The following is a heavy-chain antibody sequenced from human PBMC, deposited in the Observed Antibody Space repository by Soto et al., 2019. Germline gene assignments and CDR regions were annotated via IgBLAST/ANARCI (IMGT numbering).Heavy chain of an antibody. CDR1: GFTFSSYA. CDR2: ISYDGSNK. CDR3: ARDHDWSLDY. J-gene: IGHJ4*02. Sequence: GESLKISCAASGFTFSSYAMHWVRQAPGKGLEWVAVISYDGSNKYYADSVKGRFTISRDNSKNTLYLQMNSLRAGDTAVYYCARDHDWSLDYWGQGTLVTVSS. D-gene: IGHD3-9*01. V-gene: IGHV3-30-3*01.